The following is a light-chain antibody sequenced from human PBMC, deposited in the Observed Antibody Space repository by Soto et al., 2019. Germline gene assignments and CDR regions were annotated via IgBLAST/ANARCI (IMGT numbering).Light chain of an antibody. Sequence: SYELTQPPSVSVAPGKTARITCGENNIGSKSVHWYQRKPGQAPVLVIYYDSDRPSGIPERFSGSISGNTATLTISRVEAGDEADYYCQVWDSSSDHYVFGTGTKVTVL. V-gene: IGLV3-21*04. CDR1: NIGSKS. CDR2: YDS. J-gene: IGLJ1*01. CDR3: QVWDSSSDHYV.